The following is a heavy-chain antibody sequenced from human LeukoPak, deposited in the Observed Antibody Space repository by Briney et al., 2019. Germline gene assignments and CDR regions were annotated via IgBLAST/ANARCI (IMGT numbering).Heavy chain of an antibody. J-gene: IGHJ6*02. V-gene: IGHV4-34*01. CDR2: INHSGRT. D-gene: IGHD4-17*01. CDR3: ARGFDYGDYYYYGMDV. CDR1: GGSFSDYF. Sequence: SETLSLTGAVHGGSFSDYFWGWIRQPPGKGLEWIGEINHSGRTYYNPSPKSRVTISVDTSKNQFSLNLSSVAAADTAVYYCARGFDYGDYYYYGMDVWGQGTTVTVSS.